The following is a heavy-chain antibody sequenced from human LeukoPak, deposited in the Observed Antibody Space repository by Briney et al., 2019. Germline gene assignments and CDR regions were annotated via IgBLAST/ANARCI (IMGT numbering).Heavy chain of an antibody. D-gene: IGHD6-13*01. V-gene: IGHV4-61*02. CDR3: ASGAPWYSSFDY. Sequence: SETLSLTCTVSGGSISSGGYYWSWIRQPAGKGLEWIGRIYTSGSTNYNPSLKSRVTISVDTSKNQFSLKLSSVTAADTAVYYCASGAPWYSSFDYWGQGTLVTVSS. J-gene: IGHJ4*02. CDR1: GGSISSGGYY. CDR2: IYTSGST.